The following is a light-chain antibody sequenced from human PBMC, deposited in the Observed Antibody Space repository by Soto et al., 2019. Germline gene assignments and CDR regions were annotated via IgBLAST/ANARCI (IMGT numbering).Light chain of an antibody. CDR2: GAS. CDR3: QQRSNWPIIT. V-gene: IGKV3-15*01. CDR1: QSVSSN. Sequence: EIVMTQYPATLSVSPGGRATLSCRASQSVSSNLAWYQQKPGQAPRLLIYGASTRATGIPARFSGSGSGTDFTLTISSLEPEDFAVYYCQQRSNWPIITFGQGTRLEI. J-gene: IGKJ5*01.